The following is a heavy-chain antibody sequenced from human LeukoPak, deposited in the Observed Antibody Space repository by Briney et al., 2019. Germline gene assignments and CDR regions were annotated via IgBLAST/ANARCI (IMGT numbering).Heavy chain of an antibody. CDR3: AQCPGKVDPFIS. CDR1: GFTFSSYA. CDR2: ISGSGGST. V-gene: IGHV3-23*01. Sequence: SGGSLRLSCAASGFTFSSYAMSWVRQAPGKGLEWVSAISGSGGSTYYADSVKGRFTISRDNSKNTLYLQMNSLRAEDTAIYYCAQCPGKVDPFISWGQGTLVTVSS. D-gene: IGHD4-23*01. J-gene: IGHJ5*02.